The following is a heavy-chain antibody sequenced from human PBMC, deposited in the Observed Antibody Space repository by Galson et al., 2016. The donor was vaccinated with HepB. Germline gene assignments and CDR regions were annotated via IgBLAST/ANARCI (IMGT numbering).Heavy chain of an antibody. CDR1: GYAISSGYDY. J-gene: IGHJ3*01. Sequence: SETLSLTCTVSGYAISSGYDYWGWIRQPPGKGLEWIASVDQSGRTYYNPSLKSRVTISVDTSKNQFSLKLNSLTAADTAVFYWVRSGDSGAFDFWGQGTLVTVSS. V-gene: IGHV4-38-2*02. CDR3: VRSGDSGAFDF. D-gene: IGHD2-21*01. CDR2: VDQSGRT.